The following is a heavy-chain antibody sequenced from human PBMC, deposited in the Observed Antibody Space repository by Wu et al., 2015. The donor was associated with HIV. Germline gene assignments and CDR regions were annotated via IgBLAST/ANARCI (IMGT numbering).Heavy chain of an antibody. CDR2: INPTGGSA. J-gene: IGHJ3*02. CDR3: ARSMASWSRWGLRLEGAFDI. V-gene: IGHV1-69*04. Sequence: QVQLVQSGAEVKKPGSSVKVSCKASGGTFSSYVISWVRQAPGQRLEWMGIINPTGGSAKYAEKFQGRVTMTRDTSTSTVYIDLSSLRSEDTAMYYCARSMASWSRWGLRLEGAFDIWGQGTMVTVSS. CDR1: GGTFSSYV. D-gene: IGHD6-19*01.